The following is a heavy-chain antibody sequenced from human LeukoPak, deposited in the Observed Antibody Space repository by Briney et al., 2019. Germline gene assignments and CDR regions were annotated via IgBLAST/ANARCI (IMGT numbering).Heavy chain of an antibody. CDR2: MNPNSGNT. V-gene: IGHV1-8*01. J-gene: IGHJ5*02. D-gene: IGHD3-3*01. CDR3: ARGHRGDFWSGYYYWFDP. Sequence: GASVKVSCKASGYTFTSYDINWVRQATGQGLEGMGWMNPNSGNTGYAQKFQGRVTMTRNTSISTAYMELSSLRSEDTAVYYCARGHRGDFWSGYYYWFDPWGQGTLVTVSS. CDR1: GYTFTSYD.